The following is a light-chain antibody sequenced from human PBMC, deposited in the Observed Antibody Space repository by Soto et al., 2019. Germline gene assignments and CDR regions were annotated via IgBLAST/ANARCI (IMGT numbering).Light chain of an antibody. Sequence: EIVLTQSPATLSLSPGERATLSCRASQSVSRYVAWYQQKPGQAPRLLIFDASTRATDIPARFSGSGSGTDFTLTISSLEPEDFAVYYCQQRSTWPYTFGQGTKVDIK. CDR1: QSVSRY. CDR2: DAS. V-gene: IGKV3-11*01. J-gene: IGKJ2*01. CDR3: QQRSTWPYT.